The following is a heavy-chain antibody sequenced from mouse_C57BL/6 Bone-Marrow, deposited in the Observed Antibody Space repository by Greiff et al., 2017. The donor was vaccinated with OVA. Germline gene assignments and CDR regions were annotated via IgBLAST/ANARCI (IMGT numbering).Heavy chain of an antibody. CDR2: ISSGSSTI. CDR1: GFTFSDYG. V-gene: IGHV5-17*01. Sequence: DVHLVESGGGLVKPEGSLKLSCAASGFTFSDYGMHWVRQAPEKGLEWVAYISSGSSTIYYADTVKGRFTISRDNAKNTLFLQMTSLRSEDTAMYYCARRWLLRAMDYWGQGTSVTVSS. D-gene: IGHD2-3*01. J-gene: IGHJ4*01. CDR3: ARRWLLRAMDY.